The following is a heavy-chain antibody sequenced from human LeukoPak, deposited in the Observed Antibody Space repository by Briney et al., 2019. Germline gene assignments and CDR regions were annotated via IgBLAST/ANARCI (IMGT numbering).Heavy chain of an antibody. J-gene: IGHJ4*02. D-gene: IGHD3-22*01. CDR1: GGSISSYY. V-gene: IGHV4-59*01. CDR2: IYYSGST. CDR3: ARGTMTGPYYFDY. Sequence: PSESLSLAWTVSGGSISSYYWSWVRQPPGKGLEWIGYIYYSGSTNYNPSLKGRVTISVDTSKNQFSLNLSSVTAADTAVYYCARGTMTGPYYFDYWGQRTLVTVSS.